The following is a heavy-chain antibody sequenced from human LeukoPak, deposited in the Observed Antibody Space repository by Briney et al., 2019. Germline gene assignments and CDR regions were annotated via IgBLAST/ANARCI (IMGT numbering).Heavy chain of an antibody. CDR2: ISSSSSYI. D-gene: IGHD3-3*01. V-gene: IGHV3-21*01. CDR3: GSATIFGVVIGFDY. CDR1: GFTFSSYS. Sequence: PGGSLRLSCAASGFTFSSYSMNWVRQAPGKGLEWVSSISSSSSYIYYADSVKGRFTISRDNAKNSLYLQMNSLRAEDTAVYYCGSATIFGVVIGFDYWGQGTLVTVSS. J-gene: IGHJ4*02.